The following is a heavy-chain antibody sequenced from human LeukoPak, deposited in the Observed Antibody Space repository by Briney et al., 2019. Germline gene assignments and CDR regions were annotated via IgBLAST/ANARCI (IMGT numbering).Heavy chain of an antibody. CDR1: GYTFTSCY. J-gene: IGHJ4*02. CDR3: ATARYDFWSGYYQYYFDY. V-gene: IGHV1-46*01. CDR2: INPSGGST. D-gene: IGHD3-3*01. Sequence: ASVKVSCKASGYTFTSCYMHWVRQAPGQGLEWMGIINPSGGSTSYAQKFQGRVTMTRDTSTSTVYMELSSLRSEDTAVYYCATARYDFWSGYYQYYFDYWGQGTLVTVSS.